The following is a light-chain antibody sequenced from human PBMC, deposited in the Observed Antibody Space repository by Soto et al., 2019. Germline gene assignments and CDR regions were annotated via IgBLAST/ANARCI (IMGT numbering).Light chain of an antibody. J-gene: IGKJ5*01. V-gene: IGKV1-39*01. Sequence: DIQMTQSPSSLSASVGDRVTITCRASQSISRNLNWYQHKPGKAPKLLIYAAYSLQNGVPSRFSGGGSGTEFTLGISSLQPEDFGTYYCQLSYNTASITFGQGTRLEIK. CDR1: QSISRN. CDR2: AAY. CDR3: QLSYNTASIT.